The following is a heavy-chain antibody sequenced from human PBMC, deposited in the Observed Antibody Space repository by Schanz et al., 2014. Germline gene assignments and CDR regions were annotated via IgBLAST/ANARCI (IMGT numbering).Heavy chain of an antibody. CDR2: INQAASVQ. Sequence: EVHLVESGGGLVKPGGSLRLSCGASGFTFSAYWMAWVRQAPGKGLEWVAAINQAASVQYYVDSVKGRFTISRDDAKNSHYLQMNSLRVEDTAVFYCVKIGYTHWSLDDWGQGILVTVSS. J-gene: IGHJ4*02. V-gene: IGHV3-7*01. CDR3: VKIGYTHWSLDD. CDR1: GFTFSAYW. D-gene: IGHD6-13*01.